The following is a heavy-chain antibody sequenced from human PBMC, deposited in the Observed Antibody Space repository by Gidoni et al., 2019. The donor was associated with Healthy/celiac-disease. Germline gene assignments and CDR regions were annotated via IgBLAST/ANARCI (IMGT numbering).Heavy chain of an antibody. Sequence: QVQLVESGGGVVQPGRSLRLSCAASGFLFSRYGMHWVRQAPGKGLEWVAVIWYDGSNKYYADSVKGRFTISRDNSKNTLYLQMNSLRAEDTAVYYCARDILGDFYYYYYGMDVWGQGTTVTVSS. CDR2: IWYDGSNK. D-gene: IGHD3-10*02. CDR1: GFLFSRYG. CDR3: ARDILGDFYYYYYGMDV. J-gene: IGHJ6*02. V-gene: IGHV3-33*01.